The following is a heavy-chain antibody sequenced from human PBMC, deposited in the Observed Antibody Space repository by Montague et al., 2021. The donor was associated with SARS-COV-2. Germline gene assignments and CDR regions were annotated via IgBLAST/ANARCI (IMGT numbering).Heavy chain of an antibody. V-gene: IGHV3-30-3*01. CDR2: ISYDGSNQ. CDR3: VGALDIVVVAAAMGFEH. Sequence: SLRLSCAASGFDFSSYPMHWVRQAPGKGLEWVAVISYDGSNQYYVDSVKGRFIISRDNSKNTVFLQMNSLRADDTAVYYCVGALDIVVVAAAMGFEHWGQGTLVTVSA. D-gene: IGHD2-2*03. CDR1: GFDFSSYP. J-gene: IGHJ4*02.